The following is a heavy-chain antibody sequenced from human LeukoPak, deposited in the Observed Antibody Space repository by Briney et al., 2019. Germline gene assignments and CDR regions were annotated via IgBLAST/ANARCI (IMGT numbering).Heavy chain of an antibody. CDR3: AGEMDTVRAFDY. CDR2: IYSGGST. Sequence: GGSLRLSCAASGFTVSSNYMSWVRQAPGKGLEWVSVIYSGGSTHYADSVKGRFTISRDNSKNTLYLQMNSLRAEDTAVYYCAGEMDTVRAFDYWGQGTLVTVSS. V-gene: IGHV3-66*01. D-gene: IGHD3/OR15-3a*01. J-gene: IGHJ4*02. CDR1: GFTVSSNY.